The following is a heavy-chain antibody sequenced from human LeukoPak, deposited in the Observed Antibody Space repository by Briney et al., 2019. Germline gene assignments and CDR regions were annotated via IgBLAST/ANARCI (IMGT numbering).Heavy chain of an antibody. CDR1: GGSINSYY. Sequence: PSETLSLTCTVSGGSINSYYWSWIRQPPGKGLEWIVNIHSSGSTNNNPSLKSRVTVSVDTSKNQLSLSLSSVTAADTAVYYCARRLESHYDSSGYPIGGWFDPWGQGTLVTVSS. CDR3: ARRLESHYDSSGYPIGGWFDP. J-gene: IGHJ5*02. CDR2: IHSSGST. D-gene: IGHD3-22*01. V-gene: IGHV4-4*09.